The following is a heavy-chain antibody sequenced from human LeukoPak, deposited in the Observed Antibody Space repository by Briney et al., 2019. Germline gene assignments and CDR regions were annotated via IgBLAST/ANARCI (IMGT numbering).Heavy chain of an antibody. CDR3: ARDKSIPNLDAFDI. V-gene: IGHV3-74*01. D-gene: IGHD1-14*01. CDR1: GFTFSSYW. CDR2: INGDGSST. Sequence: AGGSLRLSCAASGFTFSSYWMHWVRQVPGKGLVWVSRINGDGSSTTYADSVKGRFTISRDDARNSLYLQMDSLRVEDTAVYYCARDKSIPNLDAFDIWGQGAMVTVSS. J-gene: IGHJ3*02.